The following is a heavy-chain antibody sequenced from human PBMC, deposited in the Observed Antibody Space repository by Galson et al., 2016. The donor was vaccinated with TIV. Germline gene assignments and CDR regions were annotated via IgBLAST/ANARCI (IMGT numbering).Heavy chain of an antibody. D-gene: IGHD6-13*01. Sequence: SLRLSCAGSGFTFSKNDMHWVRQAPGQGLEWVAVISYDGTNIYCGDSVKGRFTISRDNAKESLFLQMDSLRVEDTAVYYCARVSSWYYVDFWGQGTLITVSS. V-gene: IGHV3-30-3*01. J-gene: IGHJ4*02. CDR3: ARVSSWYYVDF. CDR2: ISYDGTNI. CDR1: GFTFSKND.